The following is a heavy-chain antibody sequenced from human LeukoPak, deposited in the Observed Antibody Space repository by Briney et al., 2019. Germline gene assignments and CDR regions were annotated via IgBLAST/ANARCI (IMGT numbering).Heavy chain of an antibody. CDR3: AKDGQGYYYDSSGYSHDY. Sequence: SGSGGSTYYAASVKGRFTISRDNSKNTLYLQMNSLRAEDTAVYYCAKDGQGYYYDSSGYSHDYWGQGTLVTVSS. CDR2: SGSGGST. D-gene: IGHD3-22*01. V-gene: IGHV3-23*01. J-gene: IGHJ4*02.